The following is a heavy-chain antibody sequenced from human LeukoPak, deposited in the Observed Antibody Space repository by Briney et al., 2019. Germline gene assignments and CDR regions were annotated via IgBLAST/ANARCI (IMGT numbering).Heavy chain of an antibody. Sequence: GGSLRLSCAASGFTFSNAWMSWVRQAPGKGLEWVGRIKSKTDGGTTDYAAPVKGRFTISRDDSKNTLDLQMNSLKIEDTAVYYCTTAPHCYDGHDYWGQGTLVTVSS. J-gene: IGHJ4*02. D-gene: IGHD3-22*01. CDR3: TTAPHCYDGHDY. CDR1: GFTFSNAW. CDR2: IKSKTDGGTT. V-gene: IGHV3-15*01.